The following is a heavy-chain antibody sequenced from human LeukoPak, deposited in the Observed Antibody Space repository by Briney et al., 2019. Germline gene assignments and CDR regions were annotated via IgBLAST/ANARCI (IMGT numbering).Heavy chain of an antibody. CDR2: INPSGGST. D-gene: IGHD3-3*01. CDR1: GYTFTGYY. J-gene: IGHJ6*03. Sequence: ASVKVSCKASGYTFTGYYMHWVRQAPGQGLEWMGIINPSGGSTSYAQKFQGRVTMTRDMSTSTVYMELSSLRSEDTAVYYCARDWSGRYYMDVWGKGATVTVSS. V-gene: IGHV1-46*01. CDR3: ARDWSGRYYMDV.